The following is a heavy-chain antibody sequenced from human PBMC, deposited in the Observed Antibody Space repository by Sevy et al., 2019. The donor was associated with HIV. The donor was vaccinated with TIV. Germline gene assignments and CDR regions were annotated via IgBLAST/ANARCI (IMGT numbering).Heavy chain of an antibody. CDR3: VKDILFSVLFHS. CDR2: LSYDGIDK. CDR1: GFTFSSFG. J-gene: IGHJ4*02. D-gene: IGHD3-10*01. Sequence: GGSLRLSCAASGFTFSSFGLHWVRQAPGKGLEWVASLSYDGIDKYYAGSVKGRFTISRDISKTTLYLQMSSLRPEDTSVYSCVKDILFSVLFHSWGQGALVTVSS. V-gene: IGHV3-30*18.